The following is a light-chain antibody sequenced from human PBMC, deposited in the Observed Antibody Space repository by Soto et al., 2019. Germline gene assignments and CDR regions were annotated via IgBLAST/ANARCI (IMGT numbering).Light chain of an antibody. J-gene: IGKJ1*01. V-gene: IGKV1-5*03. CDR3: QQYDTYSRS. CDR2: EAS. Sequence: DIQMTQSPSALSASVGDRVTITCRASQSVSNWLAWYRQKPGEAPKLLIYEASTLERGVPSRFSGSGSGTEFTLTISSLEPDDFATFYCQQYDTYSRSFGEGTKVEVK. CDR1: QSVSNW.